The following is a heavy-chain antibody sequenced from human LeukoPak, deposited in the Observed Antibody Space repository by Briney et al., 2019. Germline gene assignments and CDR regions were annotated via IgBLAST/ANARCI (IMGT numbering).Heavy chain of an antibody. V-gene: IGHV3-23*01. J-gene: IGHJ4*02. CDR1: GFTFSNYA. D-gene: IGHD6-6*01. CDR2: INWNGAST. CDR3: AKTSKAYSSSSGGFDY. Sequence: GGSLRLSCAASGFTFSNYAMTWVRQAPGKGLEWVAGINWNGASTGYADSVRGRFTISRDNSKNTLYLQMNSLRAEDTAVYYCAKTSKAYSSSSGGFDYWGQGTLVTVSS.